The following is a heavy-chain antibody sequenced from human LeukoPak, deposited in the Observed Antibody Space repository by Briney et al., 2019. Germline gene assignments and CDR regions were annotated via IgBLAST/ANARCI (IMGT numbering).Heavy chain of an antibody. CDR2: IYPGDPET. J-gene: IGHJ4*02. V-gene: IGHV5-51*01. CDR1: GYSFTSYW. CDR3: ARLRFGELLFKDY. Sequence: GESVNIPCKGSGYSFTSYWIGWAGQMPGKGLEWMGIIYPGDPETRYSPSFQGQVAISADKCISTAYLQWSSLKASDTAMYYCARLRFGELLFKDYWGQGTLVTVSS. D-gene: IGHD3-10*01.